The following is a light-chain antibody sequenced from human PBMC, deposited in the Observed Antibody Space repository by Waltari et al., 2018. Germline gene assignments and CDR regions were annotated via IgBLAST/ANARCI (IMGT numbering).Light chain of an antibody. CDR3: SSYAGSNNLM. V-gene: IGLV2-8*01. CDR1: SSDVGNYNY. J-gene: IGLJ3*02. CDR2: EVT. Sequence: QSALTQPPSASGSPGQSVTIPCTGSSSDVGNYNYVSWYQQHPGKAPKLMIYEVTKRPSGVPDRFSGSKSCNTASLTVSGLQAEDEADYYCSSYAGSNNLMFGGGTKVTVL.